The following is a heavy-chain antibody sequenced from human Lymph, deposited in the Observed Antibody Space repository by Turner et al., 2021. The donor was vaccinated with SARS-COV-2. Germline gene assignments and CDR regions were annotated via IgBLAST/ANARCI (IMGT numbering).Heavy chain of an antibody. Sequence: EVQLLESGGGLVQPGGSLRLSCAASGFTFNNFAMIWVRQAPGKGLDWVSGISGSGHNTYYADSVKGRFTISRDNSKNTLYLQMNSLRAEDTAIYYCAKEGHAVAVPANWFDPWGQGTLVTVSS. CDR3: AKEGHAVAVPANWFDP. CDR1: GFTFNNFA. D-gene: IGHD6-19*01. CDR2: ISGSGHNT. V-gene: IGHV3-23*01. J-gene: IGHJ5*02.